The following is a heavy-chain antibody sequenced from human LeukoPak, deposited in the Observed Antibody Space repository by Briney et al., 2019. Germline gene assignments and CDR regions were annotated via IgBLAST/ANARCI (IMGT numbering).Heavy chain of an antibody. D-gene: IGHD3-3*01. V-gene: IGHV1-69*11. CDR3: ARYYDFWSGTSPRAYYFDY. J-gene: IGHJ4*02. CDR2: IIPILGTA. CDR1: GGTFSSYA. Sequence: SVKVSCKASGGTFSSYAISWVRQAPGQGLEWMGRIIPILGTANYAQKFQGRATITTDESTSTAYMELSSLRSEDTAVYYCARYYDFWSGTSPRAYYFDYWGQGTLVTVSS.